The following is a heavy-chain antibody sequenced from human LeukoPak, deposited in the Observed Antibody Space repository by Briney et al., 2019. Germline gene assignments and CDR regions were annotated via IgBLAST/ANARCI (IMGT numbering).Heavy chain of an antibody. Sequence: ASVKVSCKASGYTFTGYFLHWVRRAPGEGFEWMGWINPNSGGTYYTQRFQGRVTMTRDTSISTAYMELSSLRSDDTAVYYCARAQSLTAPAGTFANSWGQGTLVTVSS. V-gene: IGHV1-2*02. CDR2: INPNSGGT. CDR1: GYTFTGYF. D-gene: IGHD6-13*01. CDR3: ARAQSLTAPAGTFANS. J-gene: IGHJ4*02.